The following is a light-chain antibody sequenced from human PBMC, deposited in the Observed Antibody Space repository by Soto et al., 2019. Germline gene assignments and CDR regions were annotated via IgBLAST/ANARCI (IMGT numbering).Light chain of an antibody. V-gene: IGKV3-20*01. CDR3: QHYGSSWT. CDR1: QSVSSSY. Sequence: IVLKQSPGTLSLFPGERATLSCRASQSVSSSYLAWYQQKAGQAPRLLIYGASNRATGIPDRFSGSGSRTDFILTISRLEPADFAVYYCQHYGSSWTFGQGTKVDIK. CDR2: GAS. J-gene: IGKJ1*01.